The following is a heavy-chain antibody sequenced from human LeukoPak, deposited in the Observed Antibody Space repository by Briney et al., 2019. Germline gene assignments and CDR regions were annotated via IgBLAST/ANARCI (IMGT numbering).Heavy chain of an antibody. V-gene: IGHV4-59*01. CDR3: AREASSGYRRRCFDP. J-gene: IGHJ5*02. CDR2: INYSGST. Sequence: SETLSLTCTASGVSISSYYWSWIRQPPGKGLEWIGYINYSGSTNYNPSLKSRVTISVDTSKIQFSLKLSTVTAADTAVYYCAREASSGYRRRCFDPWGQGTLVTVSS. CDR1: GVSISSYY. D-gene: IGHD6-19*01.